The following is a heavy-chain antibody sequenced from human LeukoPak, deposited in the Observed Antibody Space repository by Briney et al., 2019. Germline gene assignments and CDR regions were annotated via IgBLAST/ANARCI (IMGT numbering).Heavy chain of an antibody. CDR2: INPNSGGT. D-gene: IGHD3-10*01. CDR3: ARVRITIKGFDL. Sequence: GASVKVSCKASGYTFTRYYMHWVRQAPGQGLGWMGWINPNSGGTNYAKKFQGRVTMTMDTSISKAYMELSRLRSDDAAVYYCARVRITIKGFDLWGQGTLVTVSS. CDR1: GYTFTRYY. V-gene: IGHV1-2*02. J-gene: IGHJ5*02.